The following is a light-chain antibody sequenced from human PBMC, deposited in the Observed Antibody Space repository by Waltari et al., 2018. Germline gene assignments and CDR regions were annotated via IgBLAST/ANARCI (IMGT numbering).Light chain of an antibody. Sequence: QPPLPQPASMSGSPGTPVTTSSTGTTSTISDYTFVPWYPQHPGNGPNLIIYYVTNRASGVSNRFAGSKSGNRASLTISGLQAEDEADYYCSAYISRSISYVIFGGGTKLTVL. CDR1: TSTISDYTF. V-gene: IGLV2-14*03. J-gene: IGLJ2*01. CDR3: SAYISRSISYVI. CDR2: YVT.